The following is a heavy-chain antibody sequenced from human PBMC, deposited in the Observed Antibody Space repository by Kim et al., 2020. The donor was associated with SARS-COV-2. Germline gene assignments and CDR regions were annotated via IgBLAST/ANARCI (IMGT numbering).Heavy chain of an antibody. CDR1: GFTFSSYG. D-gene: IGHD3-22*01. Sequence: GGSLRLSCAASGFTFSSYGMHWVRQAPGKGLEWVAVISYDGSNKYYADSVKGRFTISRDNSKNTLYLQMNSLRAEDTAVYYCARERSASSGYYLVYYYF. CDR2: ISYDGSNK. CDR3: ARERSASSGYYLVYYYF. V-gene: IGHV3-30*03. J-gene: IGHJ6*03.